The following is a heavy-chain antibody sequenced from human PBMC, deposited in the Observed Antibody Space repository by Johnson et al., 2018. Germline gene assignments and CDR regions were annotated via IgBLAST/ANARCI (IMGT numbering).Heavy chain of an antibody. Sequence: VQLVQSGGGLVKPGVSLRLTCAASGFIFGTYSMNWVRQAPGKGLEWVSSISTSRSYINYASSEKGRFTISRDNAKNSTYRQMNSLRDEDTALYYCARDLGYGVSFAVHWGQGTVVTVSS. V-gene: IGHV3-21*01. J-gene: IGHJ1*01. CDR3: ARDLGYGVSFAVH. D-gene: IGHD5/OR15-5a*01. CDR1: GFIFGTYS. CDR2: ISTSRSYI.